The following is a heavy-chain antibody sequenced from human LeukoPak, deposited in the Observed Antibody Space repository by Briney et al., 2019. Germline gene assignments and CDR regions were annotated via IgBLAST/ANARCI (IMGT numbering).Heavy chain of an antibody. V-gene: IGHV1-18*01. CDR2: ISAYNGNT. D-gene: IGHD2-2*01. CDR3: AAGGIVVVPAAFTTLDY. Sequence: ASVKVSCKASGYTFTSYGISWVRQAPGQGLEWMGWISAYNGNTNYAQKFQGRVTITTDESTSTAYMELSSLRSEDTAVYYCAAGGIVVVPAAFTTLDYWGQGTLVTVSS. J-gene: IGHJ4*02. CDR1: GYTFTSYG.